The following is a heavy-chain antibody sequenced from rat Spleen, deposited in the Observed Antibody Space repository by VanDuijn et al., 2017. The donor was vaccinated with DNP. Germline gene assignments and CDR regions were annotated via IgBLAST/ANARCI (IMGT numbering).Heavy chain of an antibody. J-gene: IGHJ1*01. V-gene: IGHV1-43*01. CDR3: ARRRLPYWYFDF. CDR1: GYTVTSYY. CDR2: INTGSGGT. D-gene: IGHD1-4*01. Sequence: QVQLQQSGAELAKPGSSVKISCKASGYTVTSYYIGWIKQTTGQGLEYIGYINTGSGGTNYNEKFKGKATLTVDKSSSTAFMQLSSLTPDDSAVYYCARRRLPYWYFDFWGPGTMVTVSS.